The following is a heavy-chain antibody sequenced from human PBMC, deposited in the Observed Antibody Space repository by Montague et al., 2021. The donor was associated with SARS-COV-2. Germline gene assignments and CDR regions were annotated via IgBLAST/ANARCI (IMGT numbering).Heavy chain of an antibody. CDR2: ISHSGSA. CDR1: GASFSDYK. CDR3: TRGAPGY. Sequence: SETLSLTCAVYGASFSDYKWTWIRQSPGKGLEWLGQISHSGSANYNPSLKSRVTISVDTAKNQFSLKLTSVYVADTAVYYCTRGAPGYWGQGTLVTVSS. V-gene: IGHV4-34*01. J-gene: IGHJ4*02.